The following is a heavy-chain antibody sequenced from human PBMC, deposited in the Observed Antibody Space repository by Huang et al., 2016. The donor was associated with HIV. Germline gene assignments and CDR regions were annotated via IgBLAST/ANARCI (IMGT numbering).Heavy chain of an antibody. D-gene: IGHD6-13*01. V-gene: IGHV3-30-3*01. CDR1: GFTFSSHA. J-gene: IGHJ4*02. Sequence: QVQLVESGGGVVQPGRSLRLSCAASGFTFSSHAMHWVRQAPGKGLDWVALISYEGNNRYYADSVKGRFTVSRDNSKNTLYLQMNSLRPDDTAGYYCARDSGYSINWSLGNYWGQGTLATVSS. CDR2: ISYEGNNR. CDR3: ARDSGYSINWSLGNY.